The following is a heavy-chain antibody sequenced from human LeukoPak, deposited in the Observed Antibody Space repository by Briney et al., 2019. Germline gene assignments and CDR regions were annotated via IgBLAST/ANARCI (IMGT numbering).Heavy chain of an antibody. Sequence: GGSLRLSCAASGFTFSSYGMHWVRQAPGKGLEWVAVISYDGSDKDYADSVKGRFTISRDDPKNTVYLQMNSLRAEDTAVYYCAKVTLVGVIRGAFDIWGQGTMVTVSS. CDR2: ISYDGSDK. V-gene: IGHV3-30*18. CDR1: GFTFSSYG. J-gene: IGHJ3*02. CDR3: AKVTLVGVIRGAFDI. D-gene: IGHD3-16*01.